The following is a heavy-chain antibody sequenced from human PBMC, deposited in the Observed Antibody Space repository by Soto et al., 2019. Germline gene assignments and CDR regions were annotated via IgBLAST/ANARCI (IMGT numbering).Heavy chain of an antibody. J-gene: IGHJ4*02. CDR3: ARLGTTVTSFDS. V-gene: IGHV4-4*02. CDR2: IFYSGSS. CDR1: GGSISSSSNL. D-gene: IGHD4-4*01. Sequence: QVHLQESGPGLVQPSGTLSLTCAVSGGSISSSSNLWTWVRQPPGKGLEWIGDIFYSGSSNYNPTLRGRVTISVYKSGNQFYLKLSSVAAADTAVYFCARLGTTVTSFDSWGQGTLVTVSS.